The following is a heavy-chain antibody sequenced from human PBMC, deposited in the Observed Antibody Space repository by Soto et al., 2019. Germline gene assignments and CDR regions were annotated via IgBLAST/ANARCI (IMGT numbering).Heavy chain of an antibody. V-gene: IGHV3-23*01. CDR3: AKDLTLTVETDAFDI. J-gene: IGHJ3*02. CDR2: ISGSGGST. D-gene: IGHD4-17*01. Sequence: GGSLRLSCAASGFTFSSYAMSWVRPAPGKGLEWVSAISGSGGSTYYADSVKGRLTISIDNSKNTLYLQMNSLRAEDTAVYYCAKDLTLTVETDAFDIWGQGTMVTVSS. CDR1: GFTFSSYA.